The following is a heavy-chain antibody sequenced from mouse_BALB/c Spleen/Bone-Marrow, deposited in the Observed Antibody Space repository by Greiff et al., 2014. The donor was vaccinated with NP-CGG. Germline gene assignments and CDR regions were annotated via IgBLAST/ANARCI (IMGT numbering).Heavy chain of an antibody. J-gene: IGHJ4*01. Sequence: VQVVESGAELVRPGTSVKVSCKASGYAFTNYLIEWVKQRPGQGLEWIGVINPGSGGTNYNEKFKAKATLTADKSSSTAHMQLSSLTSDDSAVYFCARCLTGTSAMDYWGQGTSVTVSS. D-gene: IGHD4-1*01. CDR1: GYAFTNYL. V-gene: IGHV1-54*01. CDR2: INPGSGGT. CDR3: ARCLTGTSAMDY.